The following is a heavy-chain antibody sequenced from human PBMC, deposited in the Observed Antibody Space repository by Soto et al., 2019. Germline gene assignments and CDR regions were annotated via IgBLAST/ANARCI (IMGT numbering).Heavy chain of an antibody. Sequence: QVQLAQSANEVKKPGASVRVSCKAAGYTFIRYGIAWVRQAPGQGLEWMGWISPYNDYTVYAQKFQGRVSMTAETSTRTVYMNLSGLKSDDTAVYYCASGGYYDISWVTLSHYGLDVWGQGTSVSVSS. CDR3: ASGGYYDISWVTLSHYGLDV. CDR2: ISPYNDYT. V-gene: IGHV1-18*01. J-gene: IGHJ6*02. D-gene: IGHD3-16*01. CDR1: GYTFIRYG.